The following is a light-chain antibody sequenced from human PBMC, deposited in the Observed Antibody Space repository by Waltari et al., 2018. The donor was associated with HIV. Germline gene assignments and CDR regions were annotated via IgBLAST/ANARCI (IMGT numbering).Light chain of an antibody. CDR3: QSYDSTLNAAVV. Sequence: QSVLTQPPSVSGAPGQRVTISCTGSSSKIRDDSDVHWYQQIPGTAPKLLISGNKNRPSGVPDRFSASKSGTSASLAITGLQPEDEADYFCQSYDSTLNAAVVFGGGTKLTVL. V-gene: IGLV1-40*01. J-gene: IGLJ2*01. CDR1: SSKIRDDSD. CDR2: GNK.